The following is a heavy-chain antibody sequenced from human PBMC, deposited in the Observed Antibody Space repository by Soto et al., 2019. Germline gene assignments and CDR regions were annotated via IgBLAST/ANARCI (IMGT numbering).Heavy chain of an antibody. CDR3: ARGPPLGRIYIDNRSFDY. V-gene: IGHV1-3*01. J-gene: IGHJ4*02. CDR2: INAGNGNT. D-gene: IGHD2-21*01. CDR1: GYTFTSYA. Sequence: ASVKVSCKASGYTFTSYAMHWVRQAPGQRLEWMGWINAGNGNTKYSQKFQGRVTITRDTSASTAYMELSSLRSEDTAVYDGARGPPLGRIYIDNRSFDYWGQGTLVTVSS.